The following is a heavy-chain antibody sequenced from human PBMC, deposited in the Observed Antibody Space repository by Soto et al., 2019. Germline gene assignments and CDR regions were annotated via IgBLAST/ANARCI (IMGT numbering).Heavy chain of an antibody. CDR2: INHSGST. Sequence: QVQLQQWGAGLLKPSETLSLTCAVYGGSFSGYYWSWIRQPPGKGLEWIGEINHSGSTNYNPSLKSRVTISVDTSKNQFSLKLSSVTAADTAVYYCARCPMVRGVIITYYYYYYGMDVW. CDR1: GGSFSGYY. V-gene: IGHV4-34*01. D-gene: IGHD3-10*01. CDR3: ARCPMVRGVIITYYYYYYGMDV. J-gene: IGHJ6*01.